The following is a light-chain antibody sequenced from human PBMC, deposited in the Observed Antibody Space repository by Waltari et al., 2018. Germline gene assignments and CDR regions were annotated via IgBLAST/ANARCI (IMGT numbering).Light chain of an antibody. CDR3: QQSYSTPPYT. CDR1: QSISSY. CDR2: AAS. J-gene: IGKJ2*01. V-gene: IGKV1-39*01. Sequence: DIQMTQSPSSLSASVGDRVTITCRASQSISSYLNCYQQKPGKAPKLLIYAASHLQSGVPSRFSGSGSATDFTLTISSLQPEDFATYYCQQSYSTPPYTFGQGTSLAIK.